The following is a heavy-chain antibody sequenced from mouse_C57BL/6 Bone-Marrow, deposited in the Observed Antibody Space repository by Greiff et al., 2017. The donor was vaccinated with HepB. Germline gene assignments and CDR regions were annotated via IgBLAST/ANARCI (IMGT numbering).Heavy chain of an antibody. V-gene: IGHV1-76*01. J-gene: IGHJ3*01. CDR3: ARTPYYGSSYEAWFAY. D-gene: IGHD1-1*01. CDR1: GYTFTDYY. CDR2: IYPGSGNT. Sequence: VKVVESGAELVRPGASVKLSCKASGYTFTDYYINWVKQRPGQGLEWIARIYPGSGNTYYNEKFKGKATLTAEKSSSTAYMQLSSLTSEDSAVYFCARTPYYGSSYEAWFAYWGQGTLVTVSA.